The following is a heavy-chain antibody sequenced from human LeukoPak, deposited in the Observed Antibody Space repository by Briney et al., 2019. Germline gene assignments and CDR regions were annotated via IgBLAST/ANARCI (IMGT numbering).Heavy chain of an antibody. CDR2: IYYSGST. CDR3: ARGMSGSGSYLYSLNWFDP. Sequence: SETLSLTCTVSGGSISSSSYYWGWIRQPPGKGLEWIGNIYYSGSTYYNPSLKSRVTISVGTSKNQFSLKLSSVTAADTAVYYCARGMSGSGSYLYSLNWFDPWGQGTLVTVSS. CDR1: GGSISSSSYY. J-gene: IGHJ5*02. V-gene: IGHV4-39*07. D-gene: IGHD3-10*01.